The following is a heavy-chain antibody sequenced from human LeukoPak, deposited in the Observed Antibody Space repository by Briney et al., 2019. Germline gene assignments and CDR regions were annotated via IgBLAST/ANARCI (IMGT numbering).Heavy chain of an antibody. CDR1: GFTFSGSA. V-gene: IGHV3-73*01. CDR3: TGEIYDFWSGITDY. J-gene: IGHJ4*02. D-gene: IGHD3-3*01. CDR2: IRSKANSYAT. Sequence: GGSLRLSCAAPGFTFSGSAMHWVRQASGKGLEWVGRIRSKANSYATAYAASVKGRFTISRDDSKNTAYLQMNSLKTEDTAVYYCTGEIYDFWSGITDYWGQGTLVTVSS.